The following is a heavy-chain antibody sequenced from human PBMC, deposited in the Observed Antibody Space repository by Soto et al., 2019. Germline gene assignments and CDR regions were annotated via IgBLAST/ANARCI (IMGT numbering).Heavy chain of an antibody. J-gene: IGHJ6*02. D-gene: IGHD3-10*01. V-gene: IGHV3-11*01. Sequence: PGGSLRLSCAASGFTFSDYYMSWIRQAPGKGLEWVSYISSSGSTIYYADSVKGRFTISRDNAKNSLYLQMNSLRAEDTAVYYCARSELLWFGEHYGMDVWGQGTTVTVSS. CDR2: ISSSGSTI. CDR1: GFTFSDYY. CDR3: ARSELLWFGEHYGMDV.